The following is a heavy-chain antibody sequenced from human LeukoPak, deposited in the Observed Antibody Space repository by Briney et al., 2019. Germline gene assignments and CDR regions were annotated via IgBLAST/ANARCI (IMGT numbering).Heavy chain of an antibody. D-gene: IGHD3-9*01. CDR1: GGSISSYY. CDR2: IYYSGST. Sequence: SETLSLTCTVSGGSISSYYWSWIRQPPGKGLEWIGYIYYSGSTNYNPSLKSRVTISVDTSKNQFSLKLSSVTAADTAVYYCARMGEYFDSLLLAYWGQGTLVTVSS. V-gene: IGHV4-59*01. CDR3: ARMGEYFDSLLLAY. J-gene: IGHJ4*02.